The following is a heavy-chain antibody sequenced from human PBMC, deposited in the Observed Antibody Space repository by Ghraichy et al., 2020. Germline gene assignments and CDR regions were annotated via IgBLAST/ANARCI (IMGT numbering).Heavy chain of an antibody. CDR3: TRAQDVLRYFDWLSHFDY. V-gene: IGHV3-49*03. CDR1: GFTFGDYA. CDR2: IRSKAYGGTT. Sequence: GESLNISCTASGFTFGDYAMSWFRQAPGKGLEWVGFIRSKAYGGTTEYAASVKGRFTISRDDSKSIAYLQMNSLKTEDTAVYYCTRAQDVLRYFDWLSHFDYWGQGTLVTVSS. D-gene: IGHD3-9*01. J-gene: IGHJ4*02.